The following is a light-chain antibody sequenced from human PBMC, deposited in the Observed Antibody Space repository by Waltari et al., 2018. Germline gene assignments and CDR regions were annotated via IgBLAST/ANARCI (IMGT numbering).Light chain of an antibody. CDR2: AKN. CDR1: SLRGYY. Sequence: SSELTQDPAVSVALGQTVRITCQGDSLRGYYPGWFQQKPGQAPVLVIYAKNKRPSGVRDRFSGSTSGNTASLTITGAQADDEAVYFCASRDTNGKRYVFGTGTKVTVL. J-gene: IGLJ1*01. V-gene: IGLV3-19*01. CDR3: ASRDTNGKRYV.